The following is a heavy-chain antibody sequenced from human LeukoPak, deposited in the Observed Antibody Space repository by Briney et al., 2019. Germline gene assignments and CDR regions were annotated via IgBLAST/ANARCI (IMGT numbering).Heavy chain of an antibody. D-gene: IGHD4-17*01. CDR2: IYYSGST. CDR1: GGSISSNY. CDR3: AATTVTPSYYYYGMDV. J-gene: IGHJ6*02. Sequence: SETLSLTCTVSGGSISSNYWSWIRQPPGKGLEWIGYIYYSGSTNYNPSLKSRVTISIDTSKNQFSLKLSSVTAADTAVYYCAATTVTPSYYYYGMDVWGQGTTVTVSS. V-gene: IGHV4-59*08.